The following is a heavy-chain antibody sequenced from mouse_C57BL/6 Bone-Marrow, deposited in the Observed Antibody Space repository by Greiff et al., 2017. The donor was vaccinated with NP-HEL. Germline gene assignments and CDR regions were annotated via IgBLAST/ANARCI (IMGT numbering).Heavy chain of an antibody. CDR3: ARGNYSNFAWFAY. J-gene: IGHJ3*01. D-gene: IGHD2-5*01. Sequence: EVNVVESGGGLVQPGGSLKLSCAASGFTFSDYYMYWVRQTPEKRLEWVAYISNGGGSTYYPDTVKGRFTISRDNAKNTLYLQMSRLKSEDTAMYYCARGNYSNFAWFAYWGQGTLVTVSA. V-gene: IGHV5-12*01. CDR1: GFTFSDYY. CDR2: ISNGGGST.